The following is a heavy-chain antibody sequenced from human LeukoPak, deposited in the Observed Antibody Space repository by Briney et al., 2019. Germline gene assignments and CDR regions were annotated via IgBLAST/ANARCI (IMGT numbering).Heavy chain of an antibody. D-gene: IGHD5-18*01. CDR1: GGSFSGYY. J-gene: IGHJ3*02. CDR2: LNHRGST. CDR3: AGGYNYGSDAFDI. V-gene: IGHV4-34*01. Sequence: PSETLSLTCAIYGGSFSGYYWNWIRQLPGKGLEWIGELNHRGSTNDNPSLKSRVTMSVDTSKKQFSLKLSSVTAADTAVYYCAGGYNYGSDAFDIWGQGTMVTVSS.